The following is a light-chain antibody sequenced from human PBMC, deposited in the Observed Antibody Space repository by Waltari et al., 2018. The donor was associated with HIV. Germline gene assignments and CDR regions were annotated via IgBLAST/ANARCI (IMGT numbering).Light chain of an antibody. CDR1: ASPKQY. CDR3: HSSDSSGTYV. V-gene: IGLV3-25*03. Sequence: SYELTQPPPVSATPGPTARIPCCRDASPKQYAYWYQQKPGQASVLVIYKDNERPSGIPERFSGSNSGTTVTLTISGVQAEDEADYYCHSSDSSGTYVFGPGTQVTVL. J-gene: IGLJ1*01. CDR2: KDN.